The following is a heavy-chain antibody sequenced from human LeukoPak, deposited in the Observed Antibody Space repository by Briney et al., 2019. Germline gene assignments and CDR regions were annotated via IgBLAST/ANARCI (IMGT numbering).Heavy chain of an antibody. D-gene: IGHD3-22*01. Sequence: ASVKVSCKASGGTSNTYAISWVRQAPGQGLEWMGRIVPLLERTDFAQIFRGRVTITADKSTNTAYMELSSLRSEDTAMYYCARDEEYYESGGYGDWGPGTLVTVSS. CDR3: ARDEEYYESGGYGD. CDR1: GGTSNTYA. CDR2: IVPLLERT. J-gene: IGHJ4*02. V-gene: IGHV1-69*04.